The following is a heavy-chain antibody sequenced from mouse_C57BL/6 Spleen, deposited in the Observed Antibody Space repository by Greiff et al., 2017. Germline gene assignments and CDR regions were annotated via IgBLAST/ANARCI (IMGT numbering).Heavy chain of an antibody. J-gene: IGHJ3*01. CDR3: TRVDYYGVAY. Sequence: EVKLVESGGGLVKPGGSLKLSCAASGFTFSDYGMNWVRQAPEKGLEWVAYISSGSSTTNYADTVKGRFTISRDNAQNTLFLHMTSLRSEDTDMYYCTRVDYYGVAYWGQGTLVTVSA. CDR1: GFTFSDYG. CDR2: ISSGSSTT. V-gene: IGHV5-17*01. D-gene: IGHD1-1*01.